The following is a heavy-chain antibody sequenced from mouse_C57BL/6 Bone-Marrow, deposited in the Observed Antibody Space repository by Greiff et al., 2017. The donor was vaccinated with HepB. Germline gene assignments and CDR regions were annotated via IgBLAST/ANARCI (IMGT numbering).Heavy chain of an antibody. CDR2: IDPENGDT. J-gene: IGHJ3*01. Sequence: EVQLQQSGAELVRPGASVKLSCTASGFNIKDDYMHWVKLRPEQGLEWIGWIDPENGDTEYASKFQGKATITADTSSNTAYLQLSSLTSEDTAVYYCTSIYYCNYWFAYWGQGTLVTVSA. V-gene: IGHV14-4*01. CDR3: TSIYYCNYWFAY. D-gene: IGHD2-1*01. CDR1: GFNIKDDY.